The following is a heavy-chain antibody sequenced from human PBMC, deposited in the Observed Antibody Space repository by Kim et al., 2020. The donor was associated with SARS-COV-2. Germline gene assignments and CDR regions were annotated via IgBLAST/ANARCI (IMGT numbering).Heavy chain of an antibody. J-gene: IGHJ5*02. CDR2: INHSGST. D-gene: IGHD6-13*01. Sequence: SETLSLTCAVYGGSFSGYYWSWIRQPPGKGLEWIGEINHSGSTNYNPSLKSRVTISVDTSKNQFSLKLSSVTAADTAVYYCARGGGGFSSSWSRVRWLDTWGQGTLVTVSS. CDR3: ARGGGGFSSSWSRVRWLDT. V-gene: IGHV4-34*01. CDR1: GGSFSGYY.